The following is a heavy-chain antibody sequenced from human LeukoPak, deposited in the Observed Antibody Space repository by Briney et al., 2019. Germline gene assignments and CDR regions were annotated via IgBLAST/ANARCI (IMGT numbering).Heavy chain of an antibody. D-gene: IGHD2-2*02. CDR2: ISVYNGNT. J-gene: IGHJ4*02. CDR1: GYTFANFG. CDR3: ARTCSSSSCYMVH. V-gene: IGHV1-18*01. Sequence: GASVKVSCKASGYTFANFGTTWERQAPGQGLEWMGWISVYNGNTNYAQNLQGRVTLTTDTSTSTAYMELRSLRSDDTALYYCARTCSSSSCYMVHWGQGTLVTVSS.